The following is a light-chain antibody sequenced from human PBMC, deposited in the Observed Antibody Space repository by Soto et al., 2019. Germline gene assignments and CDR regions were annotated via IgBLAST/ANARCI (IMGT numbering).Light chain of an antibody. Sequence: EIVLTQSPGTLSLIPGEGATLSCRASQSVRSGSLAWYQQKPGQAPRLLIFGASSRATDIPDRFSGSGYGTDFTLTISSLEPEDFAVYYCQQRYRWPPITFGQGTRLDNK. CDR3: QQRYRWPPIT. CDR2: GAS. V-gene: IGKV3D-20*02. J-gene: IGKJ5*01. CDR1: QSVRSGS.